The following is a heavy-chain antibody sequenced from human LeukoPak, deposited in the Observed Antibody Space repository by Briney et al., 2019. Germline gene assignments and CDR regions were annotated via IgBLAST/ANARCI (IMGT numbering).Heavy chain of an antibody. CDR1: GYTFTDYY. V-gene: IGHV1-2*02. CDR3: ARDRSYDFWSGYYPGDRISHFDY. CDR2: INPNSGDT. Sequence: ASVKVSCKASGYTFTDYYMHWVRQAPGQGLEWMGWINPNSGDTNYAQKFQGRVTMTRDTSISTAYMELSRLRSDDTAVYYCARDRSYDFWSGYYPGDRISHFDYWGQGTLVTVSS. J-gene: IGHJ4*02. D-gene: IGHD3-3*01.